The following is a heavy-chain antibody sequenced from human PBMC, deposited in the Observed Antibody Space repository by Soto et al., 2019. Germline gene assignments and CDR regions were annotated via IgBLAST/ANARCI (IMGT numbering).Heavy chain of an antibody. Sequence: QVQLQESGPGLVKPSQTLSLTCTVSGGSIKSNDYYWNWIRQHPEKGLEWIGYIYSSGSTYYNPSIKSRVSMAVDTSKNHFSLRLTSVTAADTAVYYCARAMRIVPLKGPTTDTFDIWGQGTLVSVSS. CDR3: ARAMRIVPLKGPTTDTFDI. D-gene: IGHD1-1*01. V-gene: IGHV4-31*03. CDR1: GGSIKSNDYY. J-gene: IGHJ3*02. CDR2: IYSSGST.